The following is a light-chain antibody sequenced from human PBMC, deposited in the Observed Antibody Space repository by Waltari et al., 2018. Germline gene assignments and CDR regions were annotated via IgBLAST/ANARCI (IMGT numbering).Light chain of an antibody. CDR2: DAS. CDR1: EDIKHY. J-gene: IGKJ4*01. Sequence: EIVLTQSPGTLSLSPGERATLSCGASEDIKHYLAGYQQKGGQPPRLLIFDASNRATGTPARFSGSGSGTDFNLTISALEPEDFAVYYCQQRVTWLLTFGGGTKVEI. CDR3: QQRVTWLLT. V-gene: IGKV3D-11*01.